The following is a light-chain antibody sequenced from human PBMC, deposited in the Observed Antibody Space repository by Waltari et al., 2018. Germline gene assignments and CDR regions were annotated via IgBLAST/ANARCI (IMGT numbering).Light chain of an antibody. CDR1: QSVLYTSNNKDY. Sequence: DIVMIQSPDSLPASLGERATINCKSSQSVLYTSNNKDYLAWYQQKPGQPPKLLIYGASTRETGVPERFSGGGSGTDFTLTISSLQAEDVAVYYCQQYYSVPLTFGRGTKVDIK. V-gene: IGKV4-1*01. J-gene: IGKJ3*01. CDR3: QQYYSVPLT. CDR2: GAS.